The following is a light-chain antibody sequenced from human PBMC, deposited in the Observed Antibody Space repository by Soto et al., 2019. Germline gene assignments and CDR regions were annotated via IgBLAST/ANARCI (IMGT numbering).Light chain of an antibody. J-gene: IGLJ1*01. CDR1: SSDVGGYNY. CDR3: SSYTSSSTQV. Sequence: QSVLTQPASVSGSPGQSITISCTGTSSDVGGYNYVSWYQQHPGKAPKLMIYDVSNRPSGVPNRFSGSKSGNTASLTISGLQAEDEADYYCSSYTSSSTQVFGTGTKVPS. V-gene: IGLV2-14*01. CDR2: DVS.